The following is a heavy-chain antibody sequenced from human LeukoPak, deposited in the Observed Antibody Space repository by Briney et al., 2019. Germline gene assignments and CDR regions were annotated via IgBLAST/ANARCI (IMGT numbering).Heavy chain of an antibody. J-gene: IGHJ4*02. CDR2: ISSSGSPI. CDR1: GFTFSNYY. D-gene: IGHD6-13*01. Sequence: GGSLRLSCAASGFTFSNYYMNWVRQAPGKGLEWVSYISSSGSPIYYADSVKGRFTISRDNAENSLYLQMNSLRVEDTAVYYCARASTTWYTPNYWGQGTLVTVSS. CDR3: ARASTTWYTPNY. V-gene: IGHV3-11*04.